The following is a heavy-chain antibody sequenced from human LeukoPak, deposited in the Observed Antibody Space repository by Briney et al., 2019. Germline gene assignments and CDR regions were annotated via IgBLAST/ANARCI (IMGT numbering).Heavy chain of an antibody. D-gene: IGHD6-19*01. CDR2: ISGSGGST. V-gene: IGHV3-23*01. Sequence: PGGSLRLSCAASGFTFSDYYMSWVRQAPGKGLEWVSAISGSGGSTYYADSVKGRFTISRDNSKNTLYLQMNSLRAEDTAVYYCAKGGMVAVASHFDYWGQGTLVTVSS. J-gene: IGHJ4*02. CDR1: GFTFSDYY. CDR3: AKGGMVAVASHFDY.